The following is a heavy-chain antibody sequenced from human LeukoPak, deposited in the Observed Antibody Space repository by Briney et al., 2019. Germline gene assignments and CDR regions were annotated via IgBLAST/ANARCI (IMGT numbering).Heavy chain of an antibody. V-gene: IGHV4-34*01. D-gene: IGHD5-24*01. J-gene: IGHJ4*02. CDR1: GGSFSGYY. CDR3: ARGRRW. CDR2: INDRGSI. Sequence: SETLSLTCAVYGGSFSGYYWTWIRQPPGKGLEWIGEINDRGSINYNPSLESRPTISIDTSKNRFSLRLSSMTAADTAVYYCARGRRWWGQGALVTVSS.